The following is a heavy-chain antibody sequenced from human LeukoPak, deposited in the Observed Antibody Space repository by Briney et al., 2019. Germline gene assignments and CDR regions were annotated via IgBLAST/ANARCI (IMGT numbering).Heavy chain of an antibody. CDR1: GGSISSGGYY. CDR2: IYYSGST. J-gene: IGHJ4*02. V-gene: IGHV4-31*03. D-gene: IGHD2-15*01. Sequence: SETLSLTCTVSGGSISSGGYYWSWIRQHPGKGLERIGYIYYSGSTYYNPSLKSRVTISVDTSKNQFSLKLSSVTAADTAVYYCARVDIGYCSGGSCPDYWGQGTLVTVSS. CDR3: ARVDIGYCSGGSCPDY.